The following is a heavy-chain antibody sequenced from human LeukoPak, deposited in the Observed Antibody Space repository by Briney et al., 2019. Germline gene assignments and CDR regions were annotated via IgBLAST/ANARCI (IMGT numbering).Heavy chain of an antibody. Sequence: SETLSLTCTISGGSISSSSYYWGWIRQPPGKGLEWIGSIYYSGSTYYNPSLKSRVTISVDTSKNQFSLKLSSVTAADTAVYYCARQLLGSQWPRVRWFDPWGQGTLVTVSS. CDR1: GGSISSSSYY. J-gene: IGHJ5*02. D-gene: IGHD6-19*01. CDR2: IYYSGST. V-gene: IGHV4-39*07. CDR3: ARQLLGSQWPRVRWFDP.